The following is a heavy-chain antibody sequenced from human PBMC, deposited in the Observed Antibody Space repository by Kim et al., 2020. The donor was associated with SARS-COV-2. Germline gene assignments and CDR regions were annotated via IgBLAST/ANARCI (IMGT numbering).Heavy chain of an antibody. D-gene: IGHD2-21*02. CDR3: AKHIVVVTAIGGHFDY. Sequence: SVKGRFTISRDNSKNTLYLQMNSLRAEDTAVYYCAKHIVVVTAIGGHFDYWGQGTLVTVSS. J-gene: IGHJ4*02. V-gene: IGHV3-23*01.